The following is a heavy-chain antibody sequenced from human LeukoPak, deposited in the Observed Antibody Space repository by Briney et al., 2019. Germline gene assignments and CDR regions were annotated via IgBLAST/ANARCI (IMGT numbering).Heavy chain of an antibody. D-gene: IGHD6-19*01. CDR3: ARVLEGSSGQHWYFDL. CDR2: IDHSGST. V-gene: IGHV4-34*01. CDR1: GGSFSGYY. J-gene: IGHJ2*01. Sequence: SETLSLTCAVYGGSFSGYYWSWIRQPPGKGLEWIGEIDHSGSTNCNPSLKSRVTMSVATSKNQFSLRLSSVTAADTAVYYCARVLEGSSGQHWYFDLWGRGTLVTVSS.